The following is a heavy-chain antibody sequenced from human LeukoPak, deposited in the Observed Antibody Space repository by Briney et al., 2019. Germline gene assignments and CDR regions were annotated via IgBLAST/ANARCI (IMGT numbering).Heavy chain of an antibody. D-gene: IGHD6-25*01. CDR3: ARDQRRKGIDY. CDR1: GGSISSYY. V-gene: IGHV4-59*01. Sequence: SETLSLTCTVSGGSISSYYWSWIRQPPGKGLEWIGYIYYSGSTNYNPSLKSRVTISVDTSKNQFSLKLSSVTAADTAVYYCARDQRRKGIDYWGQGTLVTVSS. CDR2: IYYSGST. J-gene: IGHJ4*02.